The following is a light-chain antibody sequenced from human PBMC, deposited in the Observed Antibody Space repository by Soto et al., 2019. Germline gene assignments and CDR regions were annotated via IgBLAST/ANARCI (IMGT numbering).Light chain of an antibody. V-gene: IGKV2-28*01. CDR3: MQGRQTPT. CDR2: LGS. Sequence: DIVLTQSPLSLPVTPGEPASISCRSSQSLLNNDGNNYLDWYLQKPGQSPQLLIRLGSNRVSGXPXXFSDSGAGTNDQPKSSRVEAEDVWVYSCMQGRQTPTFGGRPKVELK. CDR1: QSLLNNDGNNY. J-gene: IGKJ4*02.